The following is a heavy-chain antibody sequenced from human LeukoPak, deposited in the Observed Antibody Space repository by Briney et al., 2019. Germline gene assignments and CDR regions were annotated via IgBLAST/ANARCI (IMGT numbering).Heavy chain of an antibody. D-gene: IGHD3-10*01. CDR1: GDSITAYY. CDR3: ARAYGSGSYYNVPASP. Sequence: PSETLSLTCTVSGDSITAYYWNWVRKPPGKGLEWIGYIHYTGKNFYNPSLKSRITMSVDTSKSQFSLKLSSVTAADTAVYYCARAYGSGSYYNVPASPWGQGTLVTVSS. V-gene: IGHV4-59*12. J-gene: IGHJ5*02. CDR2: IHYTGKN.